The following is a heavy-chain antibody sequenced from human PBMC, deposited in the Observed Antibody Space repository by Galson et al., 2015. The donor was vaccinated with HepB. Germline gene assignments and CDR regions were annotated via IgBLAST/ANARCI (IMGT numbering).Heavy chain of an antibody. Sequence: SVKVSCKASGYTFSSYSITWVRQAPGQGLEWMGWINAYSRNTNYARQLQGRVTMTTDTSTSTAYTELRSLRSDDTAVYYCARGALVAVVDATQNNWFDPWGQGTLVTVSS. V-gene: IGHV1-18*01. CDR2: INAYSRNT. CDR1: GYTFSSYS. CDR3: ARGALVAVVDATQNNWFDP. D-gene: IGHD2-15*01. J-gene: IGHJ5*02.